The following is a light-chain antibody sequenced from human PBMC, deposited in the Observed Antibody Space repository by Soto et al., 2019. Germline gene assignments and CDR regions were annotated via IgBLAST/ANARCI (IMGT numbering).Light chain of an antibody. Sequence: DIPMTQSPSTLSASVGDRVTITCRASQSISTWLAWYQQKPGKAPKLLIYIASSLESGVPSRFSGSGSGTEFTLTISSLQPADFATYYCQHYNNHSPGTFGQGTKVEIK. J-gene: IGKJ1*01. CDR3: QHYNNHSPGT. CDR2: IAS. V-gene: IGKV1-5*03. CDR1: QSISTW.